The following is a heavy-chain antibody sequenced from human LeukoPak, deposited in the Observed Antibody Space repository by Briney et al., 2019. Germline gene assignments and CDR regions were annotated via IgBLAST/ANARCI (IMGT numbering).Heavy chain of an antibody. V-gene: IGHV3-74*01. CDR1: GFTVSRHW. Sequence: GGSLRLSCAASGFTVSRHWMHWVRHALGKGLVWVSRINSDGSSTSYADSVKGRFTISRDNAKNTLYLQMNSLRAEDTAVYYCARDRGSTELDYWGQGTLVTVSS. CDR2: INSDGSST. CDR3: ARDRGSTELDY. J-gene: IGHJ4*02. D-gene: IGHD6-13*01.